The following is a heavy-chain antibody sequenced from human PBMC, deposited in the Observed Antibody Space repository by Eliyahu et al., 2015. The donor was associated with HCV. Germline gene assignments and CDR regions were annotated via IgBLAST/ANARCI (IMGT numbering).Heavy chain of an antibody. V-gene: IGHV4-39*01. CDR2: VFYSGGN. Sequence: QLQLQESGPGLVKPSETLSLTCXVSGXSITXXXYXWGWIRQSPGKGLXWIGSVFYSGGNDYNPSLKSRVTISIDTSENQFSLRLTSVTAADTALYYCARSVSSPRTTITARPFDYWGQGTLVTVSS. D-gene: IGHD6-6*01. CDR3: ARSVSSPRTTITARPFDY. J-gene: IGHJ4*02. CDR1: GXSITXXXYX.